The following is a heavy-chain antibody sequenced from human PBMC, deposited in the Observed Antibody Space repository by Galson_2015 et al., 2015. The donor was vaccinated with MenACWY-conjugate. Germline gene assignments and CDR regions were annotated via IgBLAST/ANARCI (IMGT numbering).Heavy chain of an antibody. V-gene: IGHV1-69*04. Sequence: SVKVSCKASGGTFSSYAISWVRQAPGQGLEWMGRIIPILGIANYAQKFQGRVTITADKSTSTAYMELSSLRSEDTAVYYCARVGGGYCSGGSCYPGPWGQGTLVTVSS. D-gene: IGHD2-15*01. J-gene: IGHJ5*02. CDR3: ARVGGGYCSGGSCYPGP. CDR2: IIPILGIA. CDR1: GGTFSSYA.